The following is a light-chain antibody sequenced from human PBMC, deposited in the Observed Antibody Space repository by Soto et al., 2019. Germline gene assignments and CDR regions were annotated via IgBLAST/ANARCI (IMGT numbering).Light chain of an antibody. Sequence: DIQMTQSPSSLSASVGDRVTITCQASQDIRKYLSWYQQKPGKAPKLLIYGASYLETGGPSRFSGSEYGTDFTFTISSLQPEDIATYYCQHYDHLPPFTFGPGTKVAIK. CDR3: QHYDHLPPFT. CDR1: QDIRKY. J-gene: IGKJ3*01. CDR2: GAS. V-gene: IGKV1-33*01.